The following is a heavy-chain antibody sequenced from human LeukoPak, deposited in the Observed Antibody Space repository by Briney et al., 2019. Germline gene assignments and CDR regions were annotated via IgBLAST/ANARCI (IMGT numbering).Heavy chain of an antibody. CDR3: VRVGYNYGSNWFDP. V-gene: IGHV1-46*01. CDR2: INPTGTDT. CDR1: GYTFSSYY. J-gene: IGHJ5*02. D-gene: IGHD5-18*01. Sequence: GASVKVSCKASGYTFSSYYMHWVRQSPGQGLEWMGAINPTGTDTIYAQTFQGRVTMTRDLSTSTVYMELSSLRSEDTAVYYCVRVGYNYGSNWFDPWGQGTLVTVSS.